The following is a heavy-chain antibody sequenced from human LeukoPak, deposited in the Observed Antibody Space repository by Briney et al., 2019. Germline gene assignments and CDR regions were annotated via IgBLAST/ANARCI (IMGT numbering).Heavy chain of an antibody. Sequence: GSLRLSCAASGFTFSSYWMSWVRQAPGKGLEWVANIKQDGSEKYYVDSVKGRFTISRDNAKNSLYLQMNSLRAEDTAVYYCARDLITMIVVVTHAFDIWGQGTMVTVSS. V-gene: IGHV3-7*01. D-gene: IGHD3-22*01. CDR1: GFTFSSYW. CDR3: ARDLITMIVVVTHAFDI. J-gene: IGHJ3*02. CDR2: IKQDGSEK.